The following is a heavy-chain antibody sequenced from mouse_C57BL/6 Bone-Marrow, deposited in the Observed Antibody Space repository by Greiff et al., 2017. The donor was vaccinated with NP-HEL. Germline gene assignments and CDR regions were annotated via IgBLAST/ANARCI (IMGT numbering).Heavy chain of an antibody. Sequence: VQLQESGAELARPGASVKLSCKASGYTFTSYGISWVKQRTGQGLEWIGEIYPRSGNTYYNEQFTGKAPLTADQSSSTAYMELRSLTSEDSAVYFCAREAIYYYGSSYFDYWGQGTTLTVSS. J-gene: IGHJ2*01. D-gene: IGHD1-1*01. CDR3: AREAIYYYGSSYFDY. CDR2: IYPRSGNT. V-gene: IGHV1-81*01. CDR1: GYTFTSYG.